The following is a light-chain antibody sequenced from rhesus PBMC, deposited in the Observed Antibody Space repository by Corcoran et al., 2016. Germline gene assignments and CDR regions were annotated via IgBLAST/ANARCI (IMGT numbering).Light chain of an antibody. Sequence: DIQMTQSPSSLSASVGDTVTITCQASQGITRWLAWYQQRPGKAPKLLIYEASSLQSGVPSRFSGGGSGTDFTLTILSLQPEDFTAYYCLRYTSNPYSFGQGTKVEIK. CDR2: EAS. V-gene: IGKV1-22*01. CDR3: LRYTSNPYS. J-gene: IGKJ2*01. CDR1: QGITRW.